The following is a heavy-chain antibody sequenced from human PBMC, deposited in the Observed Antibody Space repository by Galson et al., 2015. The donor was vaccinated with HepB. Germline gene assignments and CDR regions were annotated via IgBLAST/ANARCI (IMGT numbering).Heavy chain of an antibody. V-gene: IGHV3-23*01. CDR2: ISGSAGST. Sequence: SLRLSCAASGFTFSSYAMSGVRQAPGKGLEWVSAISGSAGSTYYADSVKGRFTISRDNSKNTLYLQMNSLRAEDTAVYYCAKTPLSSRFGEGYWGQGTLVTVSS. CDR1: GFTFSSYA. J-gene: IGHJ4*02. CDR3: AKTPLSSRFGEGY. D-gene: IGHD3-10*01.